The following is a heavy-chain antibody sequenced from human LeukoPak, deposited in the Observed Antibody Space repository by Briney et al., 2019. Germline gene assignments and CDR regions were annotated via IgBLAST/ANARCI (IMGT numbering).Heavy chain of an antibody. Sequence: SETLSLTCTVSGGAISSGGYYWSWIRQHPEKGPEWIGHMFYSGGTYYNPSLKSRVSMSVDTSQNHFSLKLTSVTAADTAVDYCARGDPLRYWGQGIRVTVSS. V-gene: IGHV4-31*03. CDR1: GGAISSGGYY. CDR3: ARGDPLRY. J-gene: IGHJ4*02. D-gene: IGHD3-16*02. CDR2: MFYSGGT.